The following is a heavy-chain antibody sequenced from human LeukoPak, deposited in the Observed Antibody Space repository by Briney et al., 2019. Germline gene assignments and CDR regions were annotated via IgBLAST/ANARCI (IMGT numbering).Heavy chain of an antibody. Sequence: PGGSPRLSCAASGFTFSNAWMSWVRQAPGKGLEWVSYIRSSSTTIYYADSVKGRFTISRDNAKNSLYLQMNSLRAEDTAVYYCAELGITMIGGVWGKGTTVTISS. D-gene: IGHD3-10*02. CDR1: GFTFSNAW. J-gene: IGHJ6*04. V-gene: IGHV3-48*04. CDR3: AELGITMIGGV. CDR2: IRSSSTTI.